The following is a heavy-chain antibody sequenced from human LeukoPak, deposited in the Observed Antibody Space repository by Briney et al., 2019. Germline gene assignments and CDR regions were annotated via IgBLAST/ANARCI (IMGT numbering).Heavy chain of an antibody. V-gene: IGHV4-61*01. CDR3: ARDQDGATFLDY. CDR2: CYYSGIT. J-gene: IGHJ4*02. CDR1: GGSVSSRSYY. Sequence: SETLSLTCTVSGGSVSSRSYYWSWIRQPPGKRLEWIGYCYYSGITNYNPSLKSRVTMSVDTSKNQFSLKLTSETAADTAVYYCARDQDGATFLDYWGQGALVTVSS. D-gene: IGHD1-26*01.